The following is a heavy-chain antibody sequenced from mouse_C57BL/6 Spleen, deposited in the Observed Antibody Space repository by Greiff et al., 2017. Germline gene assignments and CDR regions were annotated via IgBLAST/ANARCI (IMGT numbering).Heavy chain of an antibody. D-gene: IGHD2-1*01. CDR2: ISSGGDYI. CDR3: TRYRLYGNYEDYAMDY. Sequence: EVHLVESGEGLVKPGGSLKLSCAASGFTFSSYAMSWVRQTPEKRLEWVAYISSGGDYIYYADTVKGRFTISRDNARNTLYLQMSSLKSEDTAMYYCTRYRLYGNYEDYAMDYWGQGTSVTVSS. V-gene: IGHV5-9-1*02. CDR1: GFTFSSYA. J-gene: IGHJ4*01.